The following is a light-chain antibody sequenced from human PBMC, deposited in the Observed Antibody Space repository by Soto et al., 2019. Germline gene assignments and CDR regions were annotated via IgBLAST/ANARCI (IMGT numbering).Light chain of an antibody. J-gene: IGKJ4*01. CDR2: AAS. V-gene: IGKV1-9*01. CDR1: QGISSY. Sequence: DIQLTQSPSFLSASVGDRVTITCRASQGISSYLAWHQQKSGKAPKLLIYAASTLQSGVPSRFSGSGSGTEFTLTISSLQPEDFATYYCLQHNSYPLTFGGGTKVEIK. CDR3: LQHNSYPLT.